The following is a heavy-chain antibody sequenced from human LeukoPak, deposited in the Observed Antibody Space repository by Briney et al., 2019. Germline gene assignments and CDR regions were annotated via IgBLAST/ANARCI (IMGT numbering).Heavy chain of an antibody. Sequence: SETLSLTCTVSGGSISSYYWSWIRQPAGKGLEWIGRIYTSGSTNYNPSLKSRVTMSVDTSKNQFSLKLSSVTAADTAVYYCARDDARYGATTAGAFDIWGQGTMVTVSS. J-gene: IGHJ3*02. D-gene: IGHD1-26*01. CDR1: GGSISSYY. CDR3: ARDDARYGATTAGAFDI. CDR2: IYTSGST. V-gene: IGHV4-4*07.